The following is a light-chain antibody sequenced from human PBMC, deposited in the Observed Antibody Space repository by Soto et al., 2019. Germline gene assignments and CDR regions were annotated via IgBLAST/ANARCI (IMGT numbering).Light chain of an antibody. Sequence: DILLTQSPGTLSLSPGERATLSCRASQSVTSNYLAWYQQKPGQAPRLLMYGTSSRATGIPDRFSGSGSGTDFTLTISSLEPEDFAVYYCHQYGRSPRGTFGQGTKVDIK. CDR3: HQYGRSPRGT. CDR1: QSVTSNY. CDR2: GTS. J-gene: IGKJ1*01. V-gene: IGKV3-20*01.